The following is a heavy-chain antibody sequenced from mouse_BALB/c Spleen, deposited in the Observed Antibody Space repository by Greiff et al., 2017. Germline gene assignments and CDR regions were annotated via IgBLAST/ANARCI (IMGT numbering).Heavy chain of an antibody. CDR2: INPSNGRT. V-gene: IGHV1S81*02. J-gene: IGHJ2*01. Sequence: VQLQQPGAELVKPGASVKLSCKASGYTFTSYWMHWVKQRPGQGLEWIGEINPSNGRTNYNEKFKSKATLTVDKSSSTAYMQLSSLTSEDSAVYYCARPLDYWGQGTTLTVSS. CDR1: GYTFTSYW. CDR3: ARPLDY.